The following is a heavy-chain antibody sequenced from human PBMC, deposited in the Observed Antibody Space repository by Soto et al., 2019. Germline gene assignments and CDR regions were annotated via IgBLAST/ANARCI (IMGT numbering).Heavy chain of an antibody. CDR3: ARGAAQRDAPDKYYLDS. D-gene: IGHD6-13*01. J-gene: IGHJ4*02. CDR1: GGSFSGHY. Sequence: AETLSLTCAVYGGSFSGHYWSWVRQPPGKGLEWIGEINHSGSTKQNPSLRSRVSISVDTSKNQFSLKLGSVTAADTATYYCARGAAQRDAPDKYYLDSWGQGTLVTVSS. V-gene: IGHV4-34*01. CDR2: INHSGST.